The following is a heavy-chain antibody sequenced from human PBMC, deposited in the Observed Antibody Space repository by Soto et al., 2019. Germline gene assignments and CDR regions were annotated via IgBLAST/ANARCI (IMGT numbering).Heavy chain of an antibody. CDR2: INHSGST. J-gene: IGHJ4*02. Sequence: SETLSLTCAVYGGSFSGYYWSWIRQPPGKGLEWIGEINHSGSTNYNPSLKSRVTISVDTSKNQFSLKLSSVTAADTAVYYCARGRLVVVVAATPFYDSWGQGALVTVSS. D-gene: IGHD2-15*01. CDR3: ARGRLVVVVAATPFYDS. CDR1: GGSFSGYY. V-gene: IGHV4-34*01.